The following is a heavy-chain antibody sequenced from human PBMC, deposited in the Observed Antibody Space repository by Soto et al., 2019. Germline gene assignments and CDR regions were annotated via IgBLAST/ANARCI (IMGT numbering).Heavy chain of an antibody. Sequence: GGSLRLSCAASGFTFSSYAMSWVRQAPGKGLEWVSAISGRGDNTYYADSVKGRFTISRDNSKNTLYLQMNSLRAEDTAVYYCAISRYSSSWFYFDYWGQGTLVTVSS. D-gene: IGHD6-13*01. CDR3: AISRYSSSWFYFDY. V-gene: IGHV3-23*01. CDR2: ISGRGDNT. J-gene: IGHJ4*02. CDR1: GFTFSSYA.